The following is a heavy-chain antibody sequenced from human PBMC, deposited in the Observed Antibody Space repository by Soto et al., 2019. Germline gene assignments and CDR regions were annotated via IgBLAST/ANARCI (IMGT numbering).Heavy chain of an antibody. CDR2: MNPNSGNT. CDR3: AREGLRFLEWSASATYYGMDV. J-gene: IGHJ6*02. V-gene: IGHV1-8*01. CDR1: GYTFTSYD. D-gene: IGHD3-3*01. Sequence: ASVKVSCKASGYTFTSYDSNWVRQATGQGLEWMGWMNPNSGNTGYAQKFQGRVTMTRNTSISTAYMELSSLRSEDTAVYYCAREGLRFLEWSASATYYGMDVWGQGTTVTVSS.